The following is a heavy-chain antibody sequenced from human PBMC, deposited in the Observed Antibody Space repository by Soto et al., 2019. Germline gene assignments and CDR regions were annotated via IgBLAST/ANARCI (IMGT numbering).Heavy chain of an antibody. CDR3: ARDGYCTNGVCPSD. V-gene: IGHV4-30-4*01. CDR2: IYYSGST. D-gene: IGHD2-8*01. J-gene: IGHJ4*02. Sequence: SETLSLTCTVSCGSISSGDYYWSWIRQPPGKGLEWIGYIYYSGSTYYNPSLKSRVTISVDTSKNQFSLKLSSVTAADTAVYYCARDGYCTNGVCPSDWGQGTLVTVSS. CDR1: CGSISSGDYY.